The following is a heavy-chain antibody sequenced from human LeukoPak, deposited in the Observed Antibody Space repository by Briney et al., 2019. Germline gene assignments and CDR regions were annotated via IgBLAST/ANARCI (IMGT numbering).Heavy chain of an antibody. Sequence: GGSLKISCQGSGYSFTSYWSGWVRQMPGKGLEWMGIFYPGDSDTRYSPSFQGQVTISADKSISTAYLQWSSLKASDTAMYYCARRYYDILTGYYIDYWGQATLVTVSS. J-gene: IGHJ4*02. V-gene: IGHV5-51*01. CDR3: ARRYYDILTGYYIDY. CDR2: FYPGDSDT. CDR1: GYSFTSYW. D-gene: IGHD3-9*01.